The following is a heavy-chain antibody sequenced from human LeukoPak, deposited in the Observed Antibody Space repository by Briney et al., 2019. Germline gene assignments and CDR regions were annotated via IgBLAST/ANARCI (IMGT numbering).Heavy chain of an antibody. CDR1: GFTFSSYA. D-gene: IGHD3-10*01. Sequence: PGGSLRLSCAASGFTFSSYAMSWVRQAPGKGLKWVSAISGSGGSTYYADSVKGRFTISRDNSKNTLYLQMNSLRAEDTAVYYCAKDGVFGFGELLAHYYYGMDVWGQGTTVTVSS. CDR3: AKDGVFGFGELLAHYYYGMDV. V-gene: IGHV3-23*01. J-gene: IGHJ6*02. CDR2: ISGSGGST.